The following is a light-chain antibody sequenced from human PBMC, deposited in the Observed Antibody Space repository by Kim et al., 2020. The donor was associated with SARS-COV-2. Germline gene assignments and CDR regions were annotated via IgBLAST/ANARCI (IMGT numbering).Light chain of an antibody. CDR3: QVWDSSTWV. J-gene: IGLJ3*02. V-gene: IGLV3-9*01. CDR1: HIVSRT. CDR2: RDY. Sequence: SVALGQTPSITRGGTHIVSRTVRCYQQSPRQAPVLVIYRDYHRPSGIPQRFSRSNSGNTATLTISRAQDGDEADYYCQVWDSSTWVFGGGTQLTVL.